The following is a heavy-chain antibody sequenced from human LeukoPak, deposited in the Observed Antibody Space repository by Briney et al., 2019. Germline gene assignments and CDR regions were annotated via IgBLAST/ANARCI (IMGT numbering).Heavy chain of an antibody. CDR3: ARDGHSNEWRYCSSTSCYDDAFDI. CDR2: INPNSGGT. D-gene: IGHD2-2*01. J-gene: IGHJ3*02. V-gene: IGHV1-2*02. Sequence: ASVKVSCKASGYTFTGFYIHWVRQAPGQGLEWMGWINPNSGGTKYAQRFQGRVTMTRDTSISTAYMELNSLRSDETAVYYCARDGHSNEWRYCSSTSCYDDAFDIWGQGTMVTVSS. CDR1: GYTFTGFY.